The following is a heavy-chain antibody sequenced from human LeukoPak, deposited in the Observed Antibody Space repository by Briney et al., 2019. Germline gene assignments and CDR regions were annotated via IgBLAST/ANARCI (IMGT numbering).Heavy chain of an antibody. V-gene: IGHV3-9*01. CDR1: GFTFDDYA. D-gene: IGHD7-27*01. CDR3: AKDNWGGLDY. J-gene: IGHJ4*02. CDR2: ISWGSGSI. Sequence: PGGSLRLSCAASGFTFDDYAMHWVRQAPGKGLEWVSGISWGSGSIGYADSVKGRFTISRDNAKNSLYLQMNSLRAEDTALYYCAKDNWGGLDYWGQGTLVTVSS.